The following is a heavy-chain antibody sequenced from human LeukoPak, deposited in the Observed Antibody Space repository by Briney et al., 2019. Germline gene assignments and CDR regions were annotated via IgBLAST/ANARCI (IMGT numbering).Heavy chain of an antibody. V-gene: IGHV3-49*04. CDR1: GFTFGDYA. CDR3: TLFYGSGSYYLIDY. Sequence: GGSLRLSCTASGFTFGDYAMSWVRQAPGKGLEWVGFIRSKAYGGTTEYVASVKGRFTISRDDSKSIAYLQMNSLKTEDTAVYYCTLFYGSGSYYLIDYWGQGTLVTVSS. J-gene: IGHJ4*02. D-gene: IGHD3-10*01. CDR2: IRSKAYGGTT.